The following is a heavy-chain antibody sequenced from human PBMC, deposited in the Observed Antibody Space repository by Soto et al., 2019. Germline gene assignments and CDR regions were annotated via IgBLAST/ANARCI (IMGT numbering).Heavy chain of an antibody. D-gene: IGHD1-26*01. CDR2: INPSGGST. V-gene: IGHV1-46*01. Sequence: VSVTLYCKTAGYTFTIYYMHWVRQAPGQGLEWMGIINPSGGSTSYAQKFQGRVTMTRDTSTSTVYMELSSLRSEDTAVYYCARDSEGGGSYQIYWGQGTLVTVSS. CDR1: GYTFTIYY. J-gene: IGHJ4*02. CDR3: ARDSEGGGSYQIY.